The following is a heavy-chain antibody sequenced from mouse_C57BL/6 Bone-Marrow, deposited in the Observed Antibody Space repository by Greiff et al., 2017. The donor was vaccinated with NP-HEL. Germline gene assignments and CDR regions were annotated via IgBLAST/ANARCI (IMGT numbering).Heavy chain of an antibody. D-gene: IGHD1-1*02. J-gene: IGHJ1*03. CDR1: GYTFTSYW. V-gene: IGHV1-55*01. CDR3: ARWTMERGYFDV. CDR2: IYPGSGST. Sequence: QVHVKQPGAELVKPGASVKMSCKASGYTFTSYWITWVKQRPGQGLEWIGDIYPGSGSTNYNEKFKSKATLTVDTSSSTAYMQLSSLTSEDSAVYYCARWTMERGYFDVWGTGTTVTVSS.